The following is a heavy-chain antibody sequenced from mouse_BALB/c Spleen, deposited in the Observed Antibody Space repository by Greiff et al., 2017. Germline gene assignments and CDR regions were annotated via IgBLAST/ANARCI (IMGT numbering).Heavy chain of an antibody. D-gene: IGHD2-2*01. CDR2: ISNGGGST. CDR3: ASHGYDGRWFAY. V-gene: IGHV5-12-2*01. J-gene: IGHJ3*01. Sequence: EVHLVESGGGLVQPGGSLKLSCAASGFTFSSYTMSWVRQTPEKRLEWVAYISNGGGSTYYPDTVKGRFTISRDNAKNTLYLQMSSLKSEDTAMYYCASHGYDGRWFAYWGQGTLVTVSA. CDR1: GFTFSSYT.